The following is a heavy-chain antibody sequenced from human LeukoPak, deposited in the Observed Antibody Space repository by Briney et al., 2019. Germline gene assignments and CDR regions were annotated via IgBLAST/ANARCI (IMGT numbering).Heavy chain of an antibody. J-gene: IGHJ4*02. CDR1: GFTFSSYG. CDR3: AKVDTPDGGSYTFDY. Sequence: GGSLRLSCAASGFTFSSYGMNWVRQAPGKGLEWVAFIRYDGSNKYYTDSVKGRFTISRDNSKTTLYLQMNSLRAEDTAVYYCAKVDTPDGGSYTFDYWGQGTLVTVSS. CDR2: IRYDGSNK. D-gene: IGHD1-26*01. V-gene: IGHV3-30*02.